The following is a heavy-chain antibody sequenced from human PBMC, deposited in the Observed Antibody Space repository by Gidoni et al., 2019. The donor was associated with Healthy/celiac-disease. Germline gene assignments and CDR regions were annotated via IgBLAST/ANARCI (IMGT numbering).Heavy chain of an antibody. CDR3: ARDLTNPGYCSGGSCYSRDYYYGMDV. CDR1: GGSISSGDYY. CDR2: IYYSGST. D-gene: IGHD2-15*01. Sequence: QVQLQESGPGLVKPSQTLSLTCTVSGGSISSGDYYWSWIRQPPGKGLEWIGYIYYSGSTYYNPSLKSRVTISVDTSKNQFSLKLSSVTAADTAVYYCARDLTNPGYCSGGSCYSRDYYYGMDVWGQGTTVTVSS. J-gene: IGHJ6*02. V-gene: IGHV4-30-4*01.